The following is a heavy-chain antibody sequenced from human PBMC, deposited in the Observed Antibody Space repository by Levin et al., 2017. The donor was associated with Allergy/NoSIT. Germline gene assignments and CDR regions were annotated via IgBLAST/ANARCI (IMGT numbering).Heavy chain of an antibody. CDR1: GFTFSSYW. D-gene: IGHD2-15*01. V-gene: IGHV3-74*01. J-gene: IGHJ4*02. CDR2: INSDGSST. Sequence: PGGSLRLSCAASGFTFSSYWMHWVRQAPGKGLVWVSRINSDGSSTSYADSVKGRFTISRDNAKNTLYLQMNSLRAEDTAVYYCARGGRATDIEPLVVVAATPVDYWGQGTLVTVSS. CDR3: ARGGRATDIEPLVVVAATPVDY.